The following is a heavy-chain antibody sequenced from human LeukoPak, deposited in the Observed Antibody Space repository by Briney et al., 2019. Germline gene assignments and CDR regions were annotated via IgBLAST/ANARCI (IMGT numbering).Heavy chain of an antibody. J-gene: IGHJ6*02. CDR2: IKQDGSEK. Sequence: GGSLRLSCAASGFTFSSYCMSWVRQAPGKGLEWVANIKQDGSEKYYVDPVKGRFTISRDNAKNSLYLQMNSLRAEDTALYYCAKANYQLLAPNHPYGLDVWGQGTTVTVSS. CDR1: GFTFSSYC. D-gene: IGHD2-2*01. CDR3: AKANYQLLAPNHPYGLDV. V-gene: IGHV3-7*03.